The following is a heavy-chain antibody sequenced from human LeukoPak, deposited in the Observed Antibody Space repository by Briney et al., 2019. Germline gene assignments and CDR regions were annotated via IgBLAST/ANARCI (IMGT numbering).Heavy chain of an antibody. CDR1: GGSISSNTYY. D-gene: IGHD2-15*01. CDR3: ATFCSGASCYGGN. Sequence: PSETLSLTCIVSGGSISSNTYYWGWIRQPPGKGLEWIASIYYSGSTYYNPSLKSRVTISVDTSKNQFSLKLNSVTAADTAVYYGATFCSGASCYGGNWGQGTLVTVSS. V-gene: IGHV4-39*01. J-gene: IGHJ4*02. CDR2: IYYSGST.